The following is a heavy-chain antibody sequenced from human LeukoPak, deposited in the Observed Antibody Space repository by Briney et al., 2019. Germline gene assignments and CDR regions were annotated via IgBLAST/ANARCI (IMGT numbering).Heavy chain of an antibody. CDR1: GFTFGSYA. Sequence: GGSLRLSCAASGFTFGSYAMSWVRQAPGKGLEWVSGVSGSGYMTYYADSVKGRFTISRDNSKNTLYLQMDSLRAEDTAIYYCAKDRVCSSTSCYPGWWGQGTLVTVSS. V-gene: IGHV3-23*01. J-gene: IGHJ4*02. CDR2: VSGSGYMT. D-gene: IGHD2-2*01. CDR3: AKDRVCSSTSCYPGW.